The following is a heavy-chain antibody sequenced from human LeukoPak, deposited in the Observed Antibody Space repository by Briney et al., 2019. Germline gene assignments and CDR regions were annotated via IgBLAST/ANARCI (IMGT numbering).Heavy chain of an antibody. CDR1: GGSFSGYY. CDR2: INHSGST. V-gene: IGHV4-34*01. J-gene: IGHJ4*02. CDR3: ARRAAAVQED. D-gene: IGHD6-13*01. Sequence: PSETLSLTCAVYGGSFSGYYWGWIRQPPGKGLEWIGEINHSGSTNYNPSLKSRVTISVDTSKNQFSLKLSSVTAADTAVYYCARRAAAVQEDWGQGTLVTVSS.